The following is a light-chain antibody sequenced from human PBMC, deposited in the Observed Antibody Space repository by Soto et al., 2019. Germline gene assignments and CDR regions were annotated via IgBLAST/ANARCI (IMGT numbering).Light chain of an antibody. Sequence: DIQMTQSPSSLSASVGDRVTSTCLASQSISSYLNWYQQKPGKAPKLLIYAASTLQSGVPSRFSGSGSGTEFTLTISSLQPEDFATYYCQQLNSYPPWTFGQGTKVDIK. CDR2: AAS. J-gene: IGKJ1*01. V-gene: IGKV1-9*01. CDR1: QSISSY. CDR3: QQLNSYPPWT.